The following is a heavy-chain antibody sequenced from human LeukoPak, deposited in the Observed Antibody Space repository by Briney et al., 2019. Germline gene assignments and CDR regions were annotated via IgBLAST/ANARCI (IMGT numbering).Heavy chain of an antibody. J-gene: IGHJ3*01. CDR2: MSYSGRT. CDR3: AQQVVGTSNIFDV. Sequence: ASETLSLICNVSGASINAYYWTWIRQSPEKGLKWIASMSYSGRTDSNPSLKSRVSMSVGPSKSQFSLRLTSVTAADTAIYYCAQQVVGTSNIFDVWGQGTFVAVSS. D-gene: IGHD6-13*01. CDR1: GASINAYY. V-gene: IGHV4-59*01.